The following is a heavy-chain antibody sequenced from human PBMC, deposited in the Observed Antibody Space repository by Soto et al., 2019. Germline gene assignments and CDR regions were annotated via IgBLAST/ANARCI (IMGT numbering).Heavy chain of an antibody. CDR1: GCTLIGFV. V-gene: IGHV3-33*08. J-gene: IGHJ4*02. Sequence: PGGSLRLSFEAAGCTLIGFVMHWVRQAPGKGLEWVQVILYDVSTKYYEESVKGRFTISRDNSKNTLYPQMNSLRAEDTAVYYCARDSYDSSGSYYGSGGFDYWGQGTLVTVSS. CDR3: ARDSYDSSGSYYGSGGFDY. D-gene: IGHD3-22*01. CDR2: ILYDVSTK.